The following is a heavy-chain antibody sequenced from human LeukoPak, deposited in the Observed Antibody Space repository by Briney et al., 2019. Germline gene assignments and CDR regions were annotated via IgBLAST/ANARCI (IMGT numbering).Heavy chain of an antibody. J-gene: IGHJ4*02. CDR1: GFTFSSYA. Sequence: GGSLRLSCAASGFTFSSYATSWVRQAPGRGLEWVSAISGSGGSTYYADSVKGRFTISRDNSKNTLYLQMNSLRAEDTAVYYCAKSPYGSDREFDYWGQGTLVTVSS. V-gene: IGHV3-23*01. CDR2: ISGSGGST. CDR3: AKSPYGSDREFDY. D-gene: IGHD5-24*01.